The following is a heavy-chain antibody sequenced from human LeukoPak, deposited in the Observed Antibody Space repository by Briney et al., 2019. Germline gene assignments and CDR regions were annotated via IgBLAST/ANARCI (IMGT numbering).Heavy chain of an antibody. CDR1: GFTFISFA. CDR2: ISYDGSNK. V-gene: IGHV3-30*04. J-gene: IGHJ4*02. Sequence: PGRSLRLSCAASGFTFISFALHWVRQAPGMGPEWVAVISYDGSNKYYADSVKGRFTISRDNSKNTLYLQMNSLSAEDTAVYYCASQYCYILTGHYTSIDYWGQGTLVTVSS. D-gene: IGHD3-9*01. CDR3: ASQYCYILTGHYTSIDY.